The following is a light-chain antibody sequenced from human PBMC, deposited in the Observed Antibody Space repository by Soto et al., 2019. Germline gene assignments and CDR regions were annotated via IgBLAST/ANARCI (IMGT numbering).Light chain of an antibody. CDR1: QSVLYSSNNKNY. Sequence: IVMTQSPDSLAVSLGERATINCKSSQSVLYSSNNKNYLAWYQQKPGKAPKLLIYAASSLQSGVPSRFSGSGSGTDFTLTISSLQPEDFATYYCQQSYSTGTFGQGTKVDIK. J-gene: IGKJ1*01. CDR2: AAS. V-gene: IGKV4-1*01. CDR3: QQSYSTGT.